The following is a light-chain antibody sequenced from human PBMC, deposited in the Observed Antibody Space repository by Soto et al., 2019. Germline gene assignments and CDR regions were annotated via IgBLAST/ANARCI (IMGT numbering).Light chain of an antibody. V-gene: IGKV3-11*01. CDR2: DAS. CDR3: QQRSNCQT. CDR1: QSVSSY. J-gene: IGKJ1*01. Sequence: EIVLTQSPATLSLSPGERATLSCRASQSVSSYLAWYQQKPGQAPRLLIYDASNRATGIPARFSGSGSGTDFPLPISSLEPEYFAVYYCQQRSNCQTSGKGTK.